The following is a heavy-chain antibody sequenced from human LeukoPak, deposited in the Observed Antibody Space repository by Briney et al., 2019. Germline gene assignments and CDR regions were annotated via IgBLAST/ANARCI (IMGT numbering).Heavy chain of an antibody. D-gene: IGHD1-26*01. CDR3: ARDGRYYYAFDI. CDR2: IYYSGST. CDR1: GGSISSGGYS. Sequence: SETLSLTCAVSGGSISSGGYSWSWIRQPPGKGLEWIGYIYYSGSTYYNPSLKSRATISVDTSKNQFSLKLSSVTAADTAVYYCARDGRYYYAFDIWGQGTMVTVSS. V-gene: IGHV4-30-4*07. J-gene: IGHJ3*02.